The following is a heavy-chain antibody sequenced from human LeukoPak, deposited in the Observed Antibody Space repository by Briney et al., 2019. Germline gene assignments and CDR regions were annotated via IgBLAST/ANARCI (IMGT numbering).Heavy chain of an antibody. Sequence: PSETLSLTCTVSGGSISSSSYYWGWIRQPPGKGLEWIGSIYYSGSTYYNPSLKSRVTISVDTSKNRFSLKLSSVTAADTAVYYCARLYSSSSAYLYYFDYWGQGTLVTVSS. V-gene: IGHV4-39*01. CDR3: ARLYSSSSAYLYYFDY. CDR2: IYYSGST. J-gene: IGHJ4*02. D-gene: IGHD6-6*01. CDR1: GGSISSSSYY.